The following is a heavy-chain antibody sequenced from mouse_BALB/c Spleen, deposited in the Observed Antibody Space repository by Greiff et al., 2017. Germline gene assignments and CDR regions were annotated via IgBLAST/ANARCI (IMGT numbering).Heavy chain of an antibody. CDR1: GFTFSSYS. V-gene: IGHV5-9-4*01. J-gene: IGHJ4*01. CDR3: ARDDVDYYAMDY. Sequence: EVKLVESGGGLVKPGGSLKLSCAASGFTFSSYSMSWVRQSPEKRLEWVAEISSGGSYTYYPDTVTGRFTISRDNAKNTLYLEMSSLRSEDTAMYYCARDDVDYYAMDYWGQGTSVTVSS. CDR2: ISSGGSYT.